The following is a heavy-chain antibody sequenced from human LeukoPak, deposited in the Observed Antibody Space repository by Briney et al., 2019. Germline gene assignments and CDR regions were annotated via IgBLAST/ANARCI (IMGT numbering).Heavy chain of an antibody. V-gene: IGHV3-21*04. CDR3: ARRGTDYCTPSSCHPNWFAP. J-gene: IGHJ5*02. CDR1: GFTFSSYS. D-gene: IGHD4-11*01. Sequence: GGSLRLSCAASGFTFSSYSMNWVRQAPGKGLEWVSYISSSSSDIHYADSVKGRFTISRDNAKNSLYLQMNSLRAEDTAVYFCARRGTDYCTPSSCHPNWFAPWGQGTQVTVSS. CDR2: ISSSSSDI.